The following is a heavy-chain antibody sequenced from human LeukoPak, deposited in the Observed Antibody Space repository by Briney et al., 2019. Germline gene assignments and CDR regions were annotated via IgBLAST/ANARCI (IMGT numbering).Heavy chain of an antibody. J-gene: IGHJ2*01. CDR1: GFTFSSYA. V-gene: IGHV3-30-3*01. CDR3: AKDINWYFDL. Sequence: PGGSLRLSCAASGFTFSSYAMHWVRQAPGKGLEWVAVISYDGSNKYYADSVKGRFTISRDNSKNTLYLQMNSLRVEDTAVYYCAKDINWYFDLWGRGTLVTASS. CDR2: ISYDGSNK.